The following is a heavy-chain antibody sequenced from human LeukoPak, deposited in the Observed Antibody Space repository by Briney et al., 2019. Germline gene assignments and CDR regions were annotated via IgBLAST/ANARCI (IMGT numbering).Heavy chain of an antibody. CDR1: GFTFSSYA. Sequence: GGSLRLSCAASGFTFSSYAMSWVRQAPGKGLEWVSVIGGSGGSTYYADSVKGRFTISRDNSKNSLYLQMNSLRAEDTAVYYCARGPTRANSTDYWGQGALVTVSS. CDR2: IGGSGGST. CDR3: ARGPTRANSTDY. D-gene: IGHD2/OR15-2a*01. J-gene: IGHJ4*02. V-gene: IGHV3-23*01.